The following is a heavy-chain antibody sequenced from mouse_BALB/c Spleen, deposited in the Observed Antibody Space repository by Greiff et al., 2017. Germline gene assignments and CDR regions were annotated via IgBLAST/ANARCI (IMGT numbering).Heavy chain of an antibody. V-gene: IGHV5-12-2*01. CDR1: GFTFSSYT. Sequence: EVKLQESGGGLVQPGGSLKLSCAASGFTFSSYTMSWVRQTPEKRLEWVAYISNGGGSTYYPDTVKGRFTISRDNAKNTLYLQMSSLKSEDTAMYYCARHRYDGGLDYWGQGTTLTVSS. CDR2: ISNGGGST. J-gene: IGHJ2*01. D-gene: IGHD2-14*01. CDR3: ARHRYDGGLDY.